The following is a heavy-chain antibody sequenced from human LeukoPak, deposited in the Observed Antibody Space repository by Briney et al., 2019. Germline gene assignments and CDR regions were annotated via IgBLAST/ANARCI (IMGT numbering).Heavy chain of an antibody. J-gene: IGHJ5*02. CDR2: MNPNSGNT. CDR1: GYTFTSYD. V-gene: IGHV1-8*01. Sequence: ASVKVSCKASGYTFTSYDINWVRQATGQGLEWMGWMNPNSGNTGYAQKFQGRVTMTRNTSISTAYMELSSLRSEDTAVYYCARGTVLTPRVRFDPWGQGTLVTVSS. CDR3: ARGTVLTPRVRFDP. D-gene: IGHD4-17*01.